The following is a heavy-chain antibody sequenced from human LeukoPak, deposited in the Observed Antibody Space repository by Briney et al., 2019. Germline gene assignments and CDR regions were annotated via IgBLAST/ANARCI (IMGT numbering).Heavy chain of an antibody. J-gene: IGHJ6*04. CDR1: GFTFSDYS. CDR2: TSSGSSWI. D-gene: IGHD3-10*02. CDR3: AELGITMIGGV. V-gene: IGHV3-21*06. Sequence: PGGSLRLSCAASGFTFSDYSMNWVRQAPGKGLEWVASTSSGSSWIYYADSVRGRFTISRDNAKNLLYLQMNSLRAEDTAVYYCAELGITMIGGVWGKGTTVTISS.